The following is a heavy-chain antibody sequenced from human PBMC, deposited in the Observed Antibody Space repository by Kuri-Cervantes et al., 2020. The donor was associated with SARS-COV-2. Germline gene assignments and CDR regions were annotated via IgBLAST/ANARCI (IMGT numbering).Heavy chain of an antibody. CDR1: GFTFSSYA. CDR2: ISGSGGST. CDR3: AKDIGSHMTYDYVWGSYRTAGYYGMDV. V-gene: IGHV3-43*02. J-gene: IGHJ6*02. D-gene: IGHD3-16*02. Sequence: GESLKISCAASGFTFSSYAMSWVRQAPGKGLEWVSAISGSGGSTYYADSVKGRFTISRDNSKNSLYLQMNSLRTEDTALYYCAKDIGSHMTYDYVWGSYRTAGYYGMDVWGQGTTVTVSS.